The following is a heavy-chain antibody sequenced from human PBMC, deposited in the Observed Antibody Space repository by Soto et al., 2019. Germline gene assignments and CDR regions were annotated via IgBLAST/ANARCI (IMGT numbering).Heavy chain of an antibody. J-gene: IGHJ4*02. CDR3: ARARVGEAPFDY. D-gene: IGHD1-26*01. CDR2: IYSGGST. CDR1: GFTVSSNY. Sequence: EVQLVETGGGLIQPGGSPRLSCAASGFTVSSNYMSWVRQAPGKGLEWVSVIYSGGSTYYADSVKGRFTIPRDNAKNTLYLQMNSLRAEDTAVYYCARARVGEAPFDYWGQGTLVTVSS. V-gene: IGHV3-53*02.